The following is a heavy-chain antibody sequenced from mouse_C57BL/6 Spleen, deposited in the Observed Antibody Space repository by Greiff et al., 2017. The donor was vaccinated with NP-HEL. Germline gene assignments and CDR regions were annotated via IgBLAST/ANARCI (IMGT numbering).Heavy chain of an antibody. V-gene: IGHV1-4*01. Sequence: QVHVKQSGAELARPGASVKMSCKASGYTFTSYTMHWVKQRPGQGLEWIGYINPSSGYTKYNQKFKDKATLTADKSSSTAYMQLSSLTSEDSAVYYCAREDYEDYWGQGTTLTVSS. CDR1: GYTFTSYT. D-gene: IGHD2-4*01. CDR3: AREDYEDY. J-gene: IGHJ2*01. CDR2: INPSSGYT.